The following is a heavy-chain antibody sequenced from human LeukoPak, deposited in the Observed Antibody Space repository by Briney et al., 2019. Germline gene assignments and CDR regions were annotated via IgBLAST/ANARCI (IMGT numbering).Heavy chain of an antibody. J-gene: IGHJ6*03. CDR3: ARVTMVRGVVPFYYMDV. CDR1: GGSISSSSYY. V-gene: IGHV4-61*02. D-gene: IGHD3-10*01. Sequence: SETLSLTCTVSGGSISSSSYYWGWIRQPAGKGLEWIGRIYTSGSTNYNPSLKSRVTISVDTSKNQFSLKLSSVTAADTAVYYCARVTMVRGVVPFYYMDVWGKGTTVTISS. CDR2: IYTSGST.